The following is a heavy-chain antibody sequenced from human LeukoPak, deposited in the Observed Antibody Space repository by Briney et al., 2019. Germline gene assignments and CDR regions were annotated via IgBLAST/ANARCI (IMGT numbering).Heavy chain of an antibody. V-gene: IGHV3-48*03. CDR2: ISRSGATI. J-gene: IGHJ4*02. CDR1: GFTFSSYG. CDR3: SRDRGGGDIYFDY. D-gene: IGHD2-21*02. Sequence: GGSLRLSCAASGFTFSSYGMNWVRQAPGKGPEWISYISRSGATIYYADYVKGRFTLFRDNTKNSLYLQMISLGAEDTDIYYCSRDRGGGDIYFDYWGQGTLVTVSS.